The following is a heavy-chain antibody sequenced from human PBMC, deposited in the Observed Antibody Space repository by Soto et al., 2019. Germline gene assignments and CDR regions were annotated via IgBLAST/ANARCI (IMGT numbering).Heavy chain of an antibody. V-gene: IGHV1-69*08. CDR1: GGTFSNYT. J-gene: IGHJ4*02. CDR3: ARDVGLGPVTVSTHVDY. CDR2: IIPIHDIA. Sequence: QVQLVQSGAEVKKPGSSVKVSCKASGGTFSNYTITWVRQAPGQGLEWMGRIIPIHDIANYAKKFQGRVTITADKSTSTAYMELSSLRSEDTAVYYCARDVGLGPVTVSTHVDYWGQGTLVIVSS. D-gene: IGHD4-17*01.